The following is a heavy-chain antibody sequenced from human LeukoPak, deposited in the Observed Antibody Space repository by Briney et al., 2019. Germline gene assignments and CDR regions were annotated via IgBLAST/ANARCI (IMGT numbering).Heavy chain of an antibody. CDR2: ISGSGGST. D-gene: IGHD6-13*01. Sequence: GGSLRLSCGASGFTFSSYVMSWVRQAPGKGLEWVSGISGSGGSTYYVDSVKGRFTISRDNSKNTLFLQMNSLRADDTAVYYCAKDRSSSWDPFDYWGQGTLVTVSA. CDR1: GFTFSSYV. J-gene: IGHJ4*02. V-gene: IGHV3-23*01. CDR3: AKDRSSSWDPFDY.